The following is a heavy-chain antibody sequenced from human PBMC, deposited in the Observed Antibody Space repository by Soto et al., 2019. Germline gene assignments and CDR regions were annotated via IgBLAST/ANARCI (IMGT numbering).Heavy chain of an antibody. CDR3: ARQSYCSSTSCPYYYGMDV. V-gene: IGHV5-10-1*01. J-gene: IGHJ6*02. CDR1: GYSFTSYW. Sequence: GESLKISCKGSGYSFTSYWISWGRQMPGKGLEWMGRIDPSDSYTNYSPSFQGHVTISADKSISTAYLQWSSLKASDTAMYYCARQSYCSSTSCPYYYGMDVWGQGTTVTVSS. D-gene: IGHD2-2*01. CDR2: IDPSDSYT.